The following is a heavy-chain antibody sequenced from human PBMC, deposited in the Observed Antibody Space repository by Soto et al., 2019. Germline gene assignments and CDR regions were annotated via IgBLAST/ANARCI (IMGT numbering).Heavy chain of an antibody. CDR2: VIPILGMA. J-gene: IGHJ5*02. CDR3: ARGGAVVVPGAVDRHNWFDP. V-gene: IGHV1-69*04. D-gene: IGHD2-2*01. Sequence: SVKVSCKTSGGTFSSYSFSWVRQAPRQGLEWMGRVIPILGMANYAQKFQGRVTITADKSTSTVYMELSSLRSEDTAVYYCARGGAVVVPGAVDRHNWFDPWGQGTLVTVSS. CDR1: GGTFSSYS.